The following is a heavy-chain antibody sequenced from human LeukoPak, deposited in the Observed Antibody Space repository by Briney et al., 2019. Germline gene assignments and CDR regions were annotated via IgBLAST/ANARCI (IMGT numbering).Heavy chain of an antibody. D-gene: IGHD6-19*01. CDR3: ARTTTYSSGWYGAY. CDR2: IYGGDSET. V-gene: IGHV5-51*01. Sequence: GESLKISCKGSGYSFTSYWIGWVRQMPGKGLEWMGIIYGGDSETRYSPSLQGQVTISADKSISTAYPQWRSLKASDTAMYYCARTTTYSSGWYGAYWGQGTLVTVSS. J-gene: IGHJ4*02. CDR1: GYSFTSYW.